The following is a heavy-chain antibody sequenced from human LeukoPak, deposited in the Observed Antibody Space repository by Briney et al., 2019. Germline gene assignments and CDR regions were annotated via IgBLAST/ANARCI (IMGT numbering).Heavy chain of an antibody. D-gene: IGHD3-22*01. Sequence: GASVTVSFKASGYTFTGYYMHWVRQAPGQGLEWMGWINPNSGGTNYAQKFQGRVTMTRDTSISTAYMELSRLRSDDTAVYYCASYYDSSGYYYLDYWGQGTLVTVSS. V-gene: IGHV1-2*02. CDR3: ASYYDSSGYYYLDY. CDR1: GYTFTGYY. CDR2: INPNSGGT. J-gene: IGHJ4*02.